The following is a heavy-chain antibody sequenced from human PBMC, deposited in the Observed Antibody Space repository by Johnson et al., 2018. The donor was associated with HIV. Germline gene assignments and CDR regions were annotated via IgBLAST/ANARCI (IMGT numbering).Heavy chain of an antibody. Sequence: QVQLVESGGGVVQPGRSLRLSCAASGFTFSSYAMHWVRQAPGKGLEWVAVLSYDGSNKYYADSVKGRFTISRDNSKNTLYLQMNSLRAEDTAVYYCARSNWAHFDAFDIWGQGTMVTVSS. D-gene: IGHD7-27*01. CDR3: ARSNWAHFDAFDI. J-gene: IGHJ3*02. V-gene: IGHV3-30*04. CDR1: GFTFSSYA. CDR2: LSYDGSNK.